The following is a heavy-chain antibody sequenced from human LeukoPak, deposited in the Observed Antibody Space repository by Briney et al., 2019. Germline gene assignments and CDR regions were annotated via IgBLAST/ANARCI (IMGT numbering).Heavy chain of an antibody. D-gene: IGHD2-2*01. CDR2: ISSSSSYI. CDR1: GVTSRSDS. CDR3: ARDYCSSTSCYEDYYYGMDV. J-gene: IGHJ6*04. V-gene: IGHV3-21*01. Sequence: VGSLRLSCAASGVTSRSDSMNWVRQAPGKGLGWVSSISSSSSYIYSADSVKGRFTISRDNAKNSLYLQMNSLRAEDTAVYYCARDYCSSTSCYEDYYYGMDVWGKGTTVTVSS.